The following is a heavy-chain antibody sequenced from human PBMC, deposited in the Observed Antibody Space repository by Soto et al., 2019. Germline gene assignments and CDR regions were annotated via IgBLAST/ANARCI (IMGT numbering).Heavy chain of an antibody. Sequence: ASVKVSCKASGYTFTSYGISWVRQAPGQGLEWMGWISAYNGNTNYAQKLQARVTMTTDTSTSTAYMELRSLRSDDTAVYYCARYRDYYYYYGMDVWGQGTTVTVSS. D-gene: IGHD1-26*01. CDR3: ARYRDYYYYYGMDV. CDR1: GYTFTSYG. V-gene: IGHV1-18*01. CDR2: ISAYNGNT. J-gene: IGHJ6*02.